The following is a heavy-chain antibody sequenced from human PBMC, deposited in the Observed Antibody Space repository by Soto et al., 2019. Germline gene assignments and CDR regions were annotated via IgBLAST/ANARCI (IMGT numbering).Heavy chain of an antibody. D-gene: IGHD3-3*01. CDR3: AMRTWVFGVVARGGLDV. V-gene: IGHV1-69*14. CDR2: IIPIFPTA. Sequence: QVQLVQSGAELKKPGSSVRVSCQASGGTFSSYSVNWVRQAPGQGLEWMGGIIPIFPTADHAQRFQGRVTXTXXKSTNTAYMALCSLRSDDTAVYYCAMRTWVFGVVARGGLDVWGQGTTVTVSS. J-gene: IGHJ6*01. CDR1: GGTFSSYS.